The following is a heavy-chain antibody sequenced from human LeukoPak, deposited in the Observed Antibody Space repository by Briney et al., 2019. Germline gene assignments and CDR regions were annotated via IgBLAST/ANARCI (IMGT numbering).Heavy chain of an antibody. D-gene: IGHD6-19*01. CDR1: GYSFTGYY. J-gene: IGHJ5*02. CDR2: INPNSGGT. CDR3: ARDGRRSGWSTYNLFDP. V-gene: IGHV1-2*02. Sequence: ASVKVSCKASGYSFTGYYMHWVRQAPGQGLEWMGWINPNSGGTNYAQKFQGRVTMTRDTSISTAYMELSRLRSDDTAVYYCARDGRRSGWSTYNLFDPWGQGTLVTVSS.